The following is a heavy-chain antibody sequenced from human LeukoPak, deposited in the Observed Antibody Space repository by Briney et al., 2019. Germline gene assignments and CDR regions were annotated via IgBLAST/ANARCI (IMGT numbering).Heavy chain of an antibody. CDR1: SYG. J-gene: IGHJ4*02. V-gene: IGHV3-30*02. CDR3: AKDYPIYCSSTSCASFDY. CDR2: IRYDGSNK. Sequence: SYGMHWVRQAPGKGLEWVAFIRYDGSNKYYADSVKGRLTIARDNSKNSMYMKINRQRAEDTAVYYCAKDYPIYCSSTSCASFDYWGQGTLVTVSS. D-gene: IGHD2-2*01.